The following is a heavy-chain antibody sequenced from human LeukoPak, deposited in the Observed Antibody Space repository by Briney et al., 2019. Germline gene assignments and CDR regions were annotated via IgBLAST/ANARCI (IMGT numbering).Heavy chain of an antibody. Sequence: GASVKVSCKASGYIFTSYFMHWVRQAPGQGLEWMGLINPSGGSTRYAQKFQGRVTMTRDMSTSTVYMELSSLRSEDTAVYYCARDGGGYSYDNTYYYYMDVWGKGTTVTVSS. CDR2: INPSGGST. V-gene: IGHV1-46*01. J-gene: IGHJ6*03. CDR3: ARDGGGYSYDNTYYYYMDV. CDR1: GYIFTSYF. D-gene: IGHD5-18*01.